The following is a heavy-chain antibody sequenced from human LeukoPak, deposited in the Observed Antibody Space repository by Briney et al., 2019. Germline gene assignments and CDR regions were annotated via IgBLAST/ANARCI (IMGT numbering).Heavy chain of an antibody. CDR2: INHSGST. V-gene: IGHV4-34*01. CDR1: GGSFSGYY. CDR3: ASVGAFDI. Sequence: PSETLSLTCAVYGGSFSGYYWSWIRQPPGKGLEWIGEINHSGSTNYNPSLKSRVTISVDTSKNQFPLKLSSVTAADTAVYYCASVGAFDIWGQGTMVTVSS. J-gene: IGHJ3*02.